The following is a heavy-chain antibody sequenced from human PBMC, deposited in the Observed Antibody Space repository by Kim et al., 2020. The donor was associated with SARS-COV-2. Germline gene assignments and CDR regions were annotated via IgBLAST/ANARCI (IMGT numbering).Heavy chain of an antibody. D-gene: IGHD2-2*01. J-gene: IGHJ3*02. V-gene: IGHV1-2*04. CDR3: ARDGAMGSTSCYGCSAFDI. Sequence: ASVKVSCKASGYTFTGYYMHWVRQAPGQGLEWMGWINPNSGGTNYAQKFQGWVTMTRDTSISTAYMELSRLRSDDTAVYYCARDGAMGSTSCYGCSAFDIWGQGTMVTVSS. CDR1: GYTFTGYY. CDR2: INPNSGGT.